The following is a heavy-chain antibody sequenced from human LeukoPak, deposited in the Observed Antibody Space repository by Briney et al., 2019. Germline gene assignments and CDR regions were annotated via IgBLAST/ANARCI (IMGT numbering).Heavy chain of an antibody. Sequence: TGGSLRLSCAASGFTFSSYAMSWVRQASGKGLEWVSAISGSGGSTYYADSVKGRFTISRDNSKNTLYLQMNSLRAEDTAVYYCAKVDVVVVPAAIKAGWFDPWGQGTLVTVSS. CDR1: GFTFSSYA. J-gene: IGHJ5*02. CDR2: ISGSGGST. V-gene: IGHV3-23*01. D-gene: IGHD2-2*02. CDR3: AKVDVVVVPAAIKAGWFDP.